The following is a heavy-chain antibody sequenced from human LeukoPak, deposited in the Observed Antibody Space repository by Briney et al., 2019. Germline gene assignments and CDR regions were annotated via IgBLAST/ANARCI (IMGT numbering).Heavy chain of an antibody. CDR3: AREVMDNLRFDY. CDR2: INPSGGDT. D-gene: IGHD1-14*01. CDR1: GYTFTSYY. J-gene: IGHJ4*02. Sequence: ASVNVSCTASGYTFTSYYMHWVRQAPGQGLEWMGIINPSGGDTSYAQKFQGRLTMTRDTSTNTVYMELTSLRSEDTAVYYCAREVMDNLRFDYWGQGTLVTVSS. V-gene: IGHV1-46*01.